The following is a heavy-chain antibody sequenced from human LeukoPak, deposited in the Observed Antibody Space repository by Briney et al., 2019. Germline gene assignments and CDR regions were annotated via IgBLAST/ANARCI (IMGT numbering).Heavy chain of an antibody. V-gene: IGHV3-48*03. CDR2: ISSSGSTI. J-gene: IGHJ5*02. Sequence: HPGGSLRLSCAASGFTFSSYEMNWVRQAPGKGLEWVSYISSSGSTIYYADSVKGRFTISRDNAENSLYLQMNSLRAEDTAVYYCARDKVAGTSGVGYTWGQGTLVTVSS. CDR1: GFTFSSYE. D-gene: IGHD6-19*01. CDR3: ARDKVAGTSGVGYT.